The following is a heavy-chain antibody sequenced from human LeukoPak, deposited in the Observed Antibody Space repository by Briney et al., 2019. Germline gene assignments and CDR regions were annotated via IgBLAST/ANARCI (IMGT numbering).Heavy chain of an antibody. CDR2: IIPIFGTA. Sequence: EASVKVSCKASGGTFSSYAISWVRQAPGQGLEWMGGIIPIFGTANYAQKFQGRVTITADESTSTAYMELSSLRSEDTAVYYCAGGPCSSPSSPGDNWSAPWGQGTLVTVSS. V-gene: IGHV1-69*01. D-gene: IGHD2-2*01. CDR1: GGTFSSYA. J-gene: IGHJ5*02. CDR3: AGGPCSSPSSPGDNWSAP.